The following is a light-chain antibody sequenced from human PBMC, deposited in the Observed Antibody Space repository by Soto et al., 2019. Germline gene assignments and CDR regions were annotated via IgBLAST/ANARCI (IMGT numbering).Light chain of an antibody. Sequence: EIVMTQSRATLSLSPGERVTLSCRASQGVSSYLAWYQQKPGQAPRLLIYGASTRATGIPARFSGSGSGTEFTLTISSLQSEDFAVYYCQQYNNWPSITFGQGTRLEI. V-gene: IGKV3-15*01. CDR3: QQYNNWPSIT. J-gene: IGKJ5*01. CDR1: QGVSSY. CDR2: GAS.